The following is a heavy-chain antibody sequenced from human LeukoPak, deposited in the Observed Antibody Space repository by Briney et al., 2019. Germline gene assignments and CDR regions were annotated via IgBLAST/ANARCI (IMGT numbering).Heavy chain of an antibody. Sequence: GASVKVSCKASGYTFSSYDINWVRQATGQGLEWMGGIIPIFGTANYAQKFQGRVTITADKSTSTAYMELGSLRSEDTAVYYCARDYGSGSYGAFDIWGQGTMVTVSS. CDR2: IIPIFGTA. J-gene: IGHJ3*02. CDR1: GYTFSSYD. V-gene: IGHV1-69*06. CDR3: ARDYGSGSYGAFDI. D-gene: IGHD3-10*01.